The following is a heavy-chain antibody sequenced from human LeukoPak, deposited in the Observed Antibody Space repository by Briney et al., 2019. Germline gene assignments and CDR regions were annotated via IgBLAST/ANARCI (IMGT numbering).Heavy chain of an antibody. CDR1: GYTFTSYG. J-gene: IGHJ6*02. CDR2: ISAYNGNT. CDR3: ARAPSYGMDV. Sequence: GASVKVSCKASGYTFTSYGISWVRQAPGQGLEWMGWISAYNGNTNYAQKLQGRVTMTRNTSIGTAYMELSSLRSEDTAVYYCARAPSYGMDVWGQGTTVTVSS. V-gene: IGHV1-18*01.